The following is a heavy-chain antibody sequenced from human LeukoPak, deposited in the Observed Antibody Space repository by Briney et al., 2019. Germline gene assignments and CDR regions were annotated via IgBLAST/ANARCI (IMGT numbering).Heavy chain of an antibody. Sequence: PSETLSLTCTVSGGSISSYYWSWIRQPPGKGLEWIGYIYYSGSTNYNPSLKSRVTISADTSKNQFSLKLTSVTAADTAVYYCARGGYSGYDYFNYWGQGTLVTVSS. CDR2: IYYSGST. D-gene: IGHD5-12*01. J-gene: IGHJ4*02. CDR3: ARGGYSGYDYFNY. CDR1: GGSISSYY. V-gene: IGHV4-59*01.